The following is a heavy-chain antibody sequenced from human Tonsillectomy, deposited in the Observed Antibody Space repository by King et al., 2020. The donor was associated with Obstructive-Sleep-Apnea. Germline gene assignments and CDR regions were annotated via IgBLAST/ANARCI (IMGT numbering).Heavy chain of an antibody. V-gene: IGHV4-39*07. J-gene: IGHJ1*01. CDR3: ARVVYDFWSGYYLSGYFQH. D-gene: IGHD3-3*01. CDR2: IYYSGST. CDR1: GGSISSSSYY. Sequence: LQLQESGPGLVKPSETLSLTCTVSGGSISSSSYYWGWIRQPPGKGLEWIGSIYYSGSTYYNPSLKSRVTISVDTSKNQFSLKLSSVTAADTAVYYCARVVYDFWSGYYLSGYFQHWGQGTLVTVSS.